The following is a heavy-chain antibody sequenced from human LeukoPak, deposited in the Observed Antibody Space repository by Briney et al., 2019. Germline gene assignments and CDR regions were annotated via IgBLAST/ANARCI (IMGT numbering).Heavy chain of an antibody. CDR1: GFTFGDYY. J-gene: IGHJ3*01. D-gene: IGHD6-19*01. CDR2: ISGSSDYT. V-gene: IGHV3-11*06. CDR3: ARDGFSGGWFN. Sequence: GGSLRLSCAASGFTFGDYYMSWIRQAPGKGLEWISSISGSSDYTPYADFLKGRVTISRDNAKNSLYLQLNSLSVEDTAVYYCARDGFSGGWFNWGQGTMVTVSS.